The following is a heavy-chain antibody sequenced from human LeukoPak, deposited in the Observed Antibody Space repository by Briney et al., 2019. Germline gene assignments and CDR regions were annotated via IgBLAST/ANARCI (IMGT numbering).Heavy chain of an antibody. D-gene: IGHD1-1*01. J-gene: IGHJ5*01. CDR3: ARENYWKFDC. CDR2: IKQDGGER. Sequence: GGSLRLSCAASGFTFNKSYMGWVRQAPGKGLEWVANIKQDGGERSYVDSVKGRFTIPRDNAKNSLYLQLDSLRAEDTAVYHCARENYWKFDCWGQGTLVTVSS. CDR1: GFTFNKSY. V-gene: IGHV3-7*05.